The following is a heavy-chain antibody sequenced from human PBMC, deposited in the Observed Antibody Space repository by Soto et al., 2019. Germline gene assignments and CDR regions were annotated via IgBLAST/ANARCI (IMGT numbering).Heavy chain of an antibody. V-gene: IGHV3-23*01. D-gene: IGHD5-18*01. CDR3: AGPGYSSQDY. CDR2: ISGSGDGT. Sequence: GGSLRLSCSASGFTFSSFALSWVRQAPGMGLEWVSAISGSGDGTDYADSVKGRFTISRDNSKNTPYLQMSSLRAEDTAVYYCAGPGYSSQDYWGQGALVTVSS. CDR1: GFTFSSFA. J-gene: IGHJ4*02.